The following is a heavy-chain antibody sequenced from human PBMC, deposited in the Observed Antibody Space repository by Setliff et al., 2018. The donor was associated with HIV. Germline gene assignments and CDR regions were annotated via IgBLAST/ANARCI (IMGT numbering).Heavy chain of an antibody. CDR1: GYTFTTYD. J-gene: IGHJ4*02. CDR3: ARDLAPPFYFDY. Sequence: ASVKVSCKASGYTFTTYDITWVRQAPGQGLEWLGWISPYNGHTNFAQKFQGRVTMTTDTATSTAYMEVRSLRSDDTAVYYCARDLAPPFYFDYWGQGTLVTVSS. V-gene: IGHV1-18*01. CDR2: ISPYNGHT.